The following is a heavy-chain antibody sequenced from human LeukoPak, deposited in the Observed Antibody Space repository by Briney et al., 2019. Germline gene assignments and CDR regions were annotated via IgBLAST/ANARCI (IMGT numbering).Heavy chain of an antibody. D-gene: IGHD2-15*01. Sequence: GGSLRLSCAASGFTFNVYAMKWVRQAPGKGLEWVAAISRTSAYIYYSDSLKGRFTISRDNAKNSVYLQIDSLRAEDTAIYYCARDERRYCSDSNCYPGDYWGQGTLVTVSS. V-gene: IGHV3-21*01. CDR3: ARDERRYCSDSNCYPGDY. CDR1: GFTFNVYA. CDR2: ISRTSAYI. J-gene: IGHJ4*02.